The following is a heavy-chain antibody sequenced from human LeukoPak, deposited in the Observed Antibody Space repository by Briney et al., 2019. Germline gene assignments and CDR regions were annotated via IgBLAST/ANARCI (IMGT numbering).Heavy chain of an antibody. CDR2: IIPIFGIA. D-gene: IGHD1-26*01. J-gene: IGHJ4*02. CDR1: GGTFRSYA. Sequence: SVKVSCKASGGTFRSYAISWVRQAPGQGLEWMGRIIPIFGIANYAQKFQGRVTITADKSTSTAYMELSSLRSEDTAVYYCARVGDTMTFDYWGQGTLVTVSS. CDR3: ARVGDTMTFDY. V-gene: IGHV1-69*04.